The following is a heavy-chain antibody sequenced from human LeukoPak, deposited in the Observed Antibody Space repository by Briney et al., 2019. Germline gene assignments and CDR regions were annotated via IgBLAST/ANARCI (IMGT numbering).Heavy chain of an antibody. D-gene: IGHD6-13*01. CDR2: ISAGDVST. Sequence: GGSLRLSCAASGFTFTNYAMTWVRQAPGKGLEWVSGISAGDVSTYYADSVKGRFTISRDNFKNTLYLQMKSLTAEDTAVYYCARGGTSSWYFVFDYWGQGVLVTVSS. CDR1: GFTFTNYA. J-gene: IGHJ4*02. V-gene: IGHV3-23*01. CDR3: ARGGTSSWYFVFDY.